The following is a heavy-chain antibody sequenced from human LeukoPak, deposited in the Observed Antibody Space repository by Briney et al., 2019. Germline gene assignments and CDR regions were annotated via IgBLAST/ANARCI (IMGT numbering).Heavy chain of an antibody. CDR3: ARDIVVVPAAIIQYYYYYYMDV. J-gene: IGHJ6*03. Sequence: ASVKVSCKASGYTFTSYGISWVRQAPGQGLEWMGWISAYNGNTNYAQKLQGRVTMTTDTSTGTAYMELRSLRSDDTAVYYCARDIVVVPAAIIQYYYYYYMDVWGKGTTVTVSS. V-gene: IGHV1-18*01. CDR2: ISAYNGNT. CDR1: GYTFTSYG. D-gene: IGHD2-2*02.